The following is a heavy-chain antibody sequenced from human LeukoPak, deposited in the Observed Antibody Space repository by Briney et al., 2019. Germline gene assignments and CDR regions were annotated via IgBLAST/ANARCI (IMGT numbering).Heavy chain of an antibody. CDR1: GGSISSYY. J-gene: IGHJ3*02. CDR2: IYYSGST. Sequence: NPSETLSLTCTVSGGSISSYYWSWIRQPPGKGLEWIGYIYYSGSTNYNPSLKSRVTISVDTSKNQFSLKLSSVTAADTAVYYCASGLRSAATYAFDIWGQGTMVTVSS. CDR3: ASGLRSAATYAFDI. V-gene: IGHV4-59*01. D-gene: IGHD2-15*01.